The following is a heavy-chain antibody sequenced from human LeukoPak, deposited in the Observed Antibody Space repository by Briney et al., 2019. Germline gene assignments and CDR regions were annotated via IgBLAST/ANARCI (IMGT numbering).Heavy chain of an antibody. Sequence: ASVKVSCKASGYTFTSYDINWVRQATGQGLEWMGWMNPNSGNTGYAQKFQGRVTMTRNSSISTAYMELRSLRSEDTAVYYCARGTRIAAADSYYFDYWGQGTLVTVSS. CDR2: MNPNSGNT. D-gene: IGHD6-13*01. CDR1: GYTFTSYD. J-gene: IGHJ4*02. V-gene: IGHV1-8*01. CDR3: ARGTRIAAADSYYFDY.